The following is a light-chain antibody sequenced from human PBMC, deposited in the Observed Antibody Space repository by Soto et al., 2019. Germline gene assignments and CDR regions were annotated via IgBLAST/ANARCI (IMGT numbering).Light chain of an antibody. CDR2: GDN. CDR3: QSYDSSLTTFV. Sequence: QSVLTQPPSVSGAPGQRVAISCTGSSSNIGAEYDVHWYQQLPGTAPKRLIYGDNNQPSGVPDRFSGSKSGTSASLAITGLQPEDAAYYYCQSYDSSLTTFVFGTGTKVTVL. V-gene: IGLV1-40*01. CDR1: SSNIGAEYD. J-gene: IGLJ1*01.